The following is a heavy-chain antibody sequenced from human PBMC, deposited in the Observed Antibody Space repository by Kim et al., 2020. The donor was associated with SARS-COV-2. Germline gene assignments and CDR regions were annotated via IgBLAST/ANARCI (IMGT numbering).Heavy chain of an antibody. CDR2: T. CDR3: ARVLRITGYDD. D-gene: IGHD1-20*01. J-gene: IGHJ4*02. V-gene: IGHV4-34*01. Sequence: THRDPSLKSRVTITVDTSKNQFSLRLSSVTAADTAVYYCARVLRITGYDDWGQGTLVTVSS.